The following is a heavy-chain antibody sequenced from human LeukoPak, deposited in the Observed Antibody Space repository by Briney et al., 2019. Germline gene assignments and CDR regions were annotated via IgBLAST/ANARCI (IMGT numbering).Heavy chain of an antibody. CDR2: INTNTENP. J-gene: IGHJ3*02. CDR3: ARTRFCESSSCLGGRGAFDI. V-gene: IGHV7-4-1*02. CDR1: GYTFTTYA. D-gene: IGHD2-2*01. Sequence: GASVKVSCKASGYTFTTYAMNWVRQAPGQGLEWMGWINTNTENPTYAQAFTGRLVFSLDTSVSTAYLQISSLKAEDTAVYYCARTRFCESSSCLGGRGAFDIWGQGTMVTVSS.